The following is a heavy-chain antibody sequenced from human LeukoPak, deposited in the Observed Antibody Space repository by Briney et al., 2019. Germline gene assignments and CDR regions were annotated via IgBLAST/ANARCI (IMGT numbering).Heavy chain of an antibody. D-gene: IGHD6-13*01. Sequence: ASETLSLTCTVSGGSISSSSYYWGWIRQPPGKGLEWIGSIYYSGSTYYNPSLKSRVTISVDTSKDQFSLKLSSVTAADTAVYYCVRVGSSPAYWGQGTLVTVSS. CDR3: VRVGSSPAY. V-gene: IGHV4-39*01. CDR1: GGSISSSSYY. CDR2: IYYSGST. J-gene: IGHJ4*02.